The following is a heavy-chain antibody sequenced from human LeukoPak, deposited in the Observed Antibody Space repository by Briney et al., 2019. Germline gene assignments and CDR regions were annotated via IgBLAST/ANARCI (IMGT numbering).Heavy chain of an antibody. CDR2: INDDATTV. CDR1: GFTFSNYW. CDR3: ARDRSRLWGTVIPAPDNAFDI. V-gene: IGHV3-74*01. D-gene: IGHD2-2*01. J-gene: IGHJ3*02. Sequence: GGSLRLSCAASGFTFSNYWMHWVRQAPGKGLVWVSSINDDATTVNYADSVKGRFTISRDNAKNTLYLQMNSLRSGDTAVYFCARDRSRLWGTVIPAPDNAFDIWGQGTMVTVSS.